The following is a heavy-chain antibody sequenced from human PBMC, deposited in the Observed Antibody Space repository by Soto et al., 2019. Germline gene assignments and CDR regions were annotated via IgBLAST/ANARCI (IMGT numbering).Heavy chain of an antibody. D-gene: IGHD6-13*01. Sequence: ASVKVSCKASGYSFSSYGITWVRQAPGQGLEWLGWISPYNDDTKYAQRLQGGVTMTTDTSTRTAYMDIRGLRSDDTAVFYCARDFDTSRDDWAYYGIDVWGQGTTVTVSS. V-gene: IGHV1-18*01. CDR2: ISPYNDDT. J-gene: IGHJ6*02. CDR3: ARDFDTSRDDWAYYGIDV. CDR1: GYSFSSYG.